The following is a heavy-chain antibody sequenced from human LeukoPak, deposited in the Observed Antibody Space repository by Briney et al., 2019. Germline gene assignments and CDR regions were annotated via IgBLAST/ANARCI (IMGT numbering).Heavy chain of an antibody. CDR1: GFTFRRDW. CDR3: AHEGPTTVVF. J-gene: IGHJ4*02. V-gene: IGHV3-74*01. CDR2: INTDGSST. D-gene: IGHD4-23*01. Sequence: QSGGCLRLAWAAAGFTFRRDWMDGGRRTPGKGVGWVSCINTDGSSTSYADSVKGRFTISRDNAKNTLYLQMNSLRAEDTAVYYCAHEGPTTVVFWGQGTLVTVSS.